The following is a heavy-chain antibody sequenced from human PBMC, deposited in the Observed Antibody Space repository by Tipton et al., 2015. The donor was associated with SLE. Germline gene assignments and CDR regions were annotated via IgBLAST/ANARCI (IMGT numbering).Heavy chain of an antibody. Sequence: TLSLTCTVSGGSISSYYWSWIRQPPGKGLEWIGYIYYSGSTNYNPSLKSRVTISVDTSKNQFSLKPSSVTAADTAMYYCARRVYGDPHNAFDIWGQGTMVTVSS. V-gene: IGHV4-59*08. CDR3: ARRVYGDPHNAFDI. D-gene: IGHD4-17*01. J-gene: IGHJ3*02. CDR2: IYYSGST. CDR1: GGSISSYY.